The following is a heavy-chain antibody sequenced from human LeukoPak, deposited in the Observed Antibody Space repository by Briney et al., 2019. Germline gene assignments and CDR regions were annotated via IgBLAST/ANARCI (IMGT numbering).Heavy chain of an antibody. CDR1: GFSFSRYG. J-gene: IGHJ4*02. CDR2: IHWNGTTT. CDR3: AKDVALRSSYTWGALDY. V-gene: IGHV3-43*01. Sequence: SGGSLRLSCVASGFSFSRYGMHWVRQAPGKGLEWVSLIHWNGTTTYYADSVKGRFTISRDSSKNSLYLQMNSLRTEDTALYYCAKDVALRSSYTWGALDYWGQGTLVTVSS. D-gene: IGHD6-13*01.